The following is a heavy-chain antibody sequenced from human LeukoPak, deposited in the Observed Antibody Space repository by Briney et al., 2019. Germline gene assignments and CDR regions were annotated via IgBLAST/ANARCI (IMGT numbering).Heavy chain of an antibody. Sequence: PGGSLRLSCAASGFTFSSYWMHWVRQAPGKGLVWVSRINTDGSSTSYADSVKGRFTISRDNAKNTLYLQMDSLRAEDTAVYYCARSFTIFGAADYWGRGTLVTVSS. V-gene: IGHV3-74*01. CDR2: INTDGSST. J-gene: IGHJ4*02. D-gene: IGHD3-3*01. CDR1: GFTFSSYW. CDR3: ARSFTIFGAADY.